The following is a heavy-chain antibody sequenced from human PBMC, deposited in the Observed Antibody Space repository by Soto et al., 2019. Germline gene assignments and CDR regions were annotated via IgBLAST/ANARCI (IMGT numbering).Heavy chain of an antibody. CDR3: ARANWYSEY. V-gene: IGHV4-34*01. Sequence: SETLSLTCAVYGGSFSGYYWSWIRQPPGKGLEWIGQINHSGSTNYNPSLKSRVTISVDTSKNQFSLNLTSLTAADTAIYYCARANWYSEYWGQGTLVTVSS. D-gene: IGHD7-27*01. CDR1: GGSFSGYY. J-gene: IGHJ4*02. CDR2: INHSGST.